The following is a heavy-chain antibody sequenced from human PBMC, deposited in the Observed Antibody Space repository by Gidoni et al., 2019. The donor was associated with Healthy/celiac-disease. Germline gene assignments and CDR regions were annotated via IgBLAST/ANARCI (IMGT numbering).Heavy chain of an antibody. V-gene: IGHV3-23*01. D-gene: IGHD3-3*01. J-gene: IGHJ4*02. CDR2: ISCSGGST. CDR3: AKDLAIFGVAISDY. CDR1: GFTFSSYA. Sequence: EVQLLESGGGLVQPGGSLRLSCAAAGFTFSSYAMSWVRQAPGKGLEWVSAISCSGGSTYYEDSVKGRFTISRDNSKNTLYLQMNSLRAEDTAVYYCAKDLAIFGVAISDYWGQGTLVTVSS.